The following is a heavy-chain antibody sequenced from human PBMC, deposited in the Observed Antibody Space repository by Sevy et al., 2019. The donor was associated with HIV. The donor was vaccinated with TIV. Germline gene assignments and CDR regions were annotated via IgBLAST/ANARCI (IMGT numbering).Heavy chain of an antibody. CDR3: ASGDTTMITDLDY. D-gene: IGHD5-18*01. Sequence: GGSLRLSCGASGFTFSNYAMSWVRQAPGKGPEWVSGINNGGSTYYADSVNGRFTISRDNSKKMVFLQMNSLRAEDTAVYYCASGDTTMITDLDYWGQGALVTVSS. CDR1: GFTFSNYA. V-gene: IGHV3-23*01. CDR2: INNGGST. J-gene: IGHJ4*02.